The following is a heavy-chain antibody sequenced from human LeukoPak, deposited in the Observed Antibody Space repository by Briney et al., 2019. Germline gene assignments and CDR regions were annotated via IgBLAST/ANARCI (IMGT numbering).Heavy chain of an antibody. J-gene: IGHJ4*02. CDR1: GGSISSYY. D-gene: IGHD3-10*01. V-gene: IGHV4-4*07. CDR3: AQKVYGSGSYYPS. Sequence: PSETLSLTCNVSGGSISSYYWSWIRQPAGKGLEWIGRIYTRGSTNYHPSLKSRVTMSVGTSKNQFSLKLSSVTAADTAVYYCAQKVYGSGSYYPSWGQGTLVTVSS. CDR2: IYTRGST.